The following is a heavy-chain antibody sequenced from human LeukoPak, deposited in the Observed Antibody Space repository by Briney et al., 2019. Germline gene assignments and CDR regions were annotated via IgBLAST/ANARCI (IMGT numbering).Heavy chain of an antibody. Sequence: GESLKIYCKGSGYSFTSYWLGWVRQMPGKGLEWMGIIYPGDSDTRYSPSCQGQVTISADKSISTAYLQWSSLKASDAAMYYCARLGFPYGGPFDYWGQGTLVTVSS. D-gene: IGHD4/OR15-4a*01. CDR2: IYPGDSDT. CDR3: ARLGFPYGGPFDY. CDR1: GYSFTSYW. J-gene: IGHJ4*02. V-gene: IGHV5-51*01.